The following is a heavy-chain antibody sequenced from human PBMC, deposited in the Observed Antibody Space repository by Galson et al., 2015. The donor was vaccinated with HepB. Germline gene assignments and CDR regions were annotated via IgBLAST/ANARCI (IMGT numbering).Heavy chain of an antibody. CDR2: ISYDGSNK. J-gene: IGHJ3*02. Sequence: SLRLSCAASGFTFSSYAMHWVRQAPGKGLEWVAVISYDGSNKYYADSVKGRFTISRDNSKNTLYLQMNSLRAEDTAVYYCARAAEETDAFDIWGQGTMVTVSS. D-gene: IGHD6-25*01. CDR3: ARAAEETDAFDI. CDR1: GFTFSSYA. V-gene: IGHV3-30*04.